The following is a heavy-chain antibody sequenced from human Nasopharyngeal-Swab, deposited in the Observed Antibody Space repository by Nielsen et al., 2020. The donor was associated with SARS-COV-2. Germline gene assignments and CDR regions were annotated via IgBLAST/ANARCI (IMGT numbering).Heavy chain of an antibody. V-gene: IGHV4-39*01. CDR3: ARQPKPPYSSGWYGGTFFDY. CDR1: CGSISSSSYY. Sequence: SEILSLTCTVSCGSISSSSYYWGWIRQPPGKGLEWIGSIYYSGSTYYNPSLKSPVTISVDTSKNQFSLKLSSVTAADTAVYYCARQPKPPYSSGWYGGTFFDYWGQGTLVTVSS. J-gene: IGHJ4*02. CDR2: IYYSGST. D-gene: IGHD6-19*01.